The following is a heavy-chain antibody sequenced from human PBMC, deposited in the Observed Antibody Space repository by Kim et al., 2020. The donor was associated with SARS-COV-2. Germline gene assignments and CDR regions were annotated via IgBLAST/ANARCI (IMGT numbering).Heavy chain of an antibody. CDR3: AKDLRGYSGYAPGPLDY. Sequence: VKGRFTITRDNSKTTLYLQMNSLRAEDTAVYYCAKDLRGYSGYAPGPLDYWGQGTLVTVSS. D-gene: IGHD5-12*01. V-gene: IGHV3-23*01. J-gene: IGHJ4*02.